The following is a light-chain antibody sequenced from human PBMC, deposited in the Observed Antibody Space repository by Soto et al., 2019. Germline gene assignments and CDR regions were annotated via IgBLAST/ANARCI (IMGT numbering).Light chain of an antibody. CDR2: EVS. CDR3: TSYTSSNPPPVL. Sequence: QSALTQPASVSGSPGQSITISCTGTSSDIGGYNYVSWYQHHPGKAPNLMIHEVSNRPSVVSNRFSGSKSGNTASLTISRLQAEDEADYYCTSYTSSNPPPVLFGGGTQLTVL. J-gene: IGLJ2*01. CDR1: SSDIGGYNY. V-gene: IGLV2-14*01.